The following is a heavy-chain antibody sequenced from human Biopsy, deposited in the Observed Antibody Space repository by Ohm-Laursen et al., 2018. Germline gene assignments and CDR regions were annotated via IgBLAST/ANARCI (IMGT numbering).Heavy chain of an antibody. Sequence: PGTLSLTCTVSGGSFTGHYWTWIRQPPGKGLEWIGHISHTGYTSYKSSLKSRVTISLDTSRKHFSLRLTSLAAADTAVYYCVRVSVTAYTLPRWFFDLWGRGTLVTVSS. V-gene: IGHV4-59*11. CDR1: GGSFTGHY. D-gene: IGHD2-21*02. J-gene: IGHJ2*01. CDR2: ISHTGYT. CDR3: VRVSVTAYTLPRWFFDL.